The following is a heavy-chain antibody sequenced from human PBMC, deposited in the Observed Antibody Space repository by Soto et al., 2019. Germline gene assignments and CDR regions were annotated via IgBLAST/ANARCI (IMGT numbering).Heavy chain of an antibody. D-gene: IGHD3-16*01. Sequence: QVQLVESGGGVVQPGTSLRLSCVGSGFTFRSYVIHWVRQAPGKGLEWVALTSYDGRNNFYGDSVKGRFTISRHNSRNTVELQMDSLRCEDTALYYCARWGTTGGLDVWGQGVLDSVSS. V-gene: IGHV3-33*05. CDR3: ARWGTTGGLDV. CDR1: GFTFRSYV. CDR2: TSYDGRNN. J-gene: IGHJ4*02.